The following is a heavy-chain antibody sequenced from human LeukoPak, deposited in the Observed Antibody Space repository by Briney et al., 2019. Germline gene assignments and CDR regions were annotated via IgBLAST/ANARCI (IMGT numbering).Heavy chain of an antibody. J-gene: IGHJ4*02. D-gene: IGHD3-10*01. CDR1: GFTFSSYS. CDR3: ARDVYYGSGSPRLDY. CDR2: ISSSSSYI. Sequence: GGSLRLSCAASGFTFSSYSMNWVRQAPGKGLEWVSSISSSSSYIYYADSVKGRFTISRDNAKSSLYLQMNSLRAEDTAVYYCARDVYYGSGSPRLDYWGQGTLVTVSS. V-gene: IGHV3-21*01.